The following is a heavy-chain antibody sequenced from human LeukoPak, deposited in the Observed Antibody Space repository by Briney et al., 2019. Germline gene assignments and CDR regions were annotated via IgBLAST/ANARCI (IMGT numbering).Heavy chain of an antibody. J-gene: IGHJ4*02. D-gene: IGHD3-10*01. CDR2: IYHSGST. Sequence: SGTLSLTCAVSGGSISSSNWWSWVRQPPGKGLEWIGEIYHSGSTNYNPSLKSRVTISVDKSKNQFSLKLSSVTAADTAVYYCARDSITMVRGVVWRYFDYWGQGTLVTVSS. CDR1: GGSISSSNW. V-gene: IGHV4-4*02. CDR3: ARDSITMVRGVVWRYFDY.